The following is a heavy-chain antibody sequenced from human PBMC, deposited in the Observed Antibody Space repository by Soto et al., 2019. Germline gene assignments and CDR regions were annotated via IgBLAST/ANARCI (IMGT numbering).Heavy chain of an antibody. Sequence: EVQLVESGGGFVKPGGSLRLSCAASGFTFSKAWVGWVRQAPGKGLEWVGRIMSKTDGGTTDYAAPVKGRFTISRDDSKNTLYLEMNSLKTEDTAFYYCTTDSGTSPYSFDYWGQGTLVTVSS. CDR2: IMSKTDGGTT. D-gene: IGHD1-1*01. CDR1: GFTFSKAW. V-gene: IGHV3-15*01. CDR3: TTDSGTSPYSFDY. J-gene: IGHJ4*02.